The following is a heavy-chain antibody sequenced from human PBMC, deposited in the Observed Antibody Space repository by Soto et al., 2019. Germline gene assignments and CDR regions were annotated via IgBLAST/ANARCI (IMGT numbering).Heavy chain of an antibody. J-gene: IGHJ6*02. CDR1: GGSISSSNW. D-gene: IGHD6-13*01. Sequence: QVQLQESGPGLVKPSGTLSLTCAVSGGSISSSNWWSWVRQPPGKGLEWIGEIYHSGSTNYNPSLKSGVTISVDKSKNQFSLKLSSVTAADTAVYYCASPRIAAAGTYRYYGMDVWGQGTTVTVSS. CDR3: ASPRIAAAGTYRYYGMDV. CDR2: IYHSGST. V-gene: IGHV4-4*02.